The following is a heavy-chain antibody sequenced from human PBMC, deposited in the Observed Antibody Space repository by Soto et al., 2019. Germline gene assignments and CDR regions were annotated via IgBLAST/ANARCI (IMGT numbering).Heavy chain of an antibody. V-gene: IGHV4-39*01. CDR2: IYYSGST. J-gene: IGHJ6*02. CDR3: ARLMPYYDILTGYISSGMDV. CDR1: GGSISRSSYY. Sequence: PSETLSLTRTVSGGSISRSSYYWGWIRQPPGKRLEWIGSIYYSGSTYYNPSLKSRVTISVDTSKNQFSLKLSSVTAADTAVYYCARLMPYYDILTGYISSGMDVWGQGTTVTVSS. D-gene: IGHD3-9*01.